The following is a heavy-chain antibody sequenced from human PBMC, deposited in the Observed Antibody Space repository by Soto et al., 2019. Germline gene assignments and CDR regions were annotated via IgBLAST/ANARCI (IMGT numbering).Heavy chain of an antibody. J-gene: IGHJ6*02. CDR3: AKRPLVEVDYYGMDV. D-gene: IGHD2-21*01. Sequence: QSGGSLRLSCAASGFTFSSYGMHWVRQAPGKGLEWVAVISYDGSNKYYADSVKGRFTISRDNSKNTLYLQMNSLRAEDTAVYYCAKRPLVEVDYYGMDVWGQGTTVTVSS. CDR1: GFTFSSYG. V-gene: IGHV3-30*18. CDR2: ISYDGSNK.